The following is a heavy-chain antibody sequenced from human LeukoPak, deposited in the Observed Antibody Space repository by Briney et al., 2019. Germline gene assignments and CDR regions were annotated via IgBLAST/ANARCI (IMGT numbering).Heavy chain of an antibody. CDR1: GNIFASYD. V-gene: IGHV1-8*01. J-gene: IGHJ4*02. D-gene: IGHD3-10*01. CDR2: MNPISGDT. Sequence: GASVKVSCKASGNIFASYDINWVRQATGQGLEWMGWMNPISGDTGYPQNCQGRVTMTRDTSISTAYMELSSLRSEDTAVYYCARSGYGSGIMFDIWGQGTLVTVSS. CDR3: ARSGYGSGIMFDI.